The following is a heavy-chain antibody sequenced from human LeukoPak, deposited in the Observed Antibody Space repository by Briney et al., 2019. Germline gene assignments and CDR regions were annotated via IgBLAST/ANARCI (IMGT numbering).Heavy chain of an antibody. CDR2: ISSDGGNK. CDR1: GFTFSDYA. CDR3: AKAPTGDFDF. V-gene: IGHV3-30*18. Sequence: PGGSLRLSCEVSGFTFSDYAMTWVRQAPGKGLEWVAVISSDGGNKFYADSVKGRFTISRDNSKNTLYLQMNSLRLEDTAVYYCAKAPTGDFDFWGQGTLVTVSS. J-gene: IGHJ4*02. D-gene: IGHD7-27*01.